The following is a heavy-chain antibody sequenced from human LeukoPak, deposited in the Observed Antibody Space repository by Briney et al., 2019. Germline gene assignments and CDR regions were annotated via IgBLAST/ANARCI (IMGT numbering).Heavy chain of an antibody. J-gene: IGHJ4*02. V-gene: IGHV3-43*01. D-gene: IGHD5-12*01. CDR1: GFTFDDYT. CDR2: ISWDGGST. CDR3: AAATIYRDY. Sequence: GGSLRLSCAASGFTFDDYTMHWVRQAPGKGLEWVSLISWDGGSTYYADSVKGRFTISRDNSKNTLYLQMNSLRAEDTAVYYCAAATIYRDYWGQGTLVTVSS.